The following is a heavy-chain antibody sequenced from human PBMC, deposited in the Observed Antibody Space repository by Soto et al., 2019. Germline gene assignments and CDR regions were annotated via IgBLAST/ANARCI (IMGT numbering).Heavy chain of an antibody. CDR2: IYHSGHT. Sequence: SETLSLTCVVSGYFISSGYYWGWIRQPPGKGLEWIGTIYHSGHTYYNPSLEGRVTISVDTSKNQFSLNLSSVTTADTAVYYCARDRSTDYDSSGLFDYWGQGNLVTVSS. J-gene: IGHJ4*02. CDR3: ARDRSTDYDSSGLFDY. CDR1: GYFISSGYY. D-gene: IGHD3-22*01. V-gene: IGHV4-38-2*02.